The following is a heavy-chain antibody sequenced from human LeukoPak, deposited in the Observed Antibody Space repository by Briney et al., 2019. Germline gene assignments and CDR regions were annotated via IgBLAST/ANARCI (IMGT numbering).Heavy chain of an antibody. CDR2: IIPIFGTA. CDR1: GGTFSSYA. V-gene: IGHV1-69*13. J-gene: IGHJ4*02. D-gene: IGHD3-22*01. Sequence: GASVKVSCKASGGTFSSYAISWVRQAPGQGLEWMGGIIPIFGTANYAQKFQGRVTITADESTSTAYMELSSLRSEDTAVYYCARSPYYYDSSGYLYFDYWGQGTLVTVSS. CDR3: ARSPYYYDSSGYLYFDY.